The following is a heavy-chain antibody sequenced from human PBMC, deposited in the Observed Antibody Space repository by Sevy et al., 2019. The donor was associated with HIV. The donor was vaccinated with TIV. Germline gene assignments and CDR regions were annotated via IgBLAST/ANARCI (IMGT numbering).Heavy chain of an antibody. D-gene: IGHD3-10*01. CDR3: ARPYGSGSWEAFDI. J-gene: IGHJ3*02. V-gene: IGHV3-21*01. CDR1: GFSFRTYT. CDR2: ISNSSNYI. Sequence: LSLTCAASGFSFRTYTMNWVRQAPGKGLEWVSSISNSSNYIYYADSVKGRFTISRDNAKNSLYLQMNNLRAEDTAVYYCARPYGSGSWEAFDIWGQGTMVTVSS.